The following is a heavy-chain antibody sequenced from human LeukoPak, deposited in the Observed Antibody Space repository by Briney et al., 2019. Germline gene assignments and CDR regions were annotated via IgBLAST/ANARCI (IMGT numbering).Heavy chain of an antibody. V-gene: IGHV3-7*01. CDR2: IKEDGSEK. D-gene: IGHD4-23*01. CDR1: GFAFSNYW. J-gene: IGHJ4*02. CDR3: ARDGYSSNSIVH. Sequence: PGGSLRLACAASGFAFSNYWMSWVRQAPEKEFEWVANIKEDGSEKQYMDSVKGRFTISRDNAKNSLFLEMNSLRAEDTAVYYCARDGYSSNSIVHWGQGTLVTVSS.